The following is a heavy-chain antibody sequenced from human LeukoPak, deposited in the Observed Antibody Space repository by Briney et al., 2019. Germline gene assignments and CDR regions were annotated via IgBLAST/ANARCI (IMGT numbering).Heavy chain of an antibody. Sequence: SETLSLTCTVSGYSISSGYYWGWIRQPPGKGLEWIGSIYHSGSTYYNPSLKSRVTISVDTSKNQFSLKLSSVTAADTAVYYCATRFGELRYYYYMDVWGKGTTVTISS. CDR3: ATRFGELRYYYYMDV. J-gene: IGHJ6*03. CDR1: GYSISSGYY. V-gene: IGHV4-38-2*02. CDR2: IYHSGST. D-gene: IGHD3-10*01.